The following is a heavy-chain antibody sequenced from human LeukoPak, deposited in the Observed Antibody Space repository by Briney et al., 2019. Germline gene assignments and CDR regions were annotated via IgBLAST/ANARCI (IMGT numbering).Heavy chain of an antibody. CDR3: ATRNY. Sequence: PGGSLRLSCRASGFTFSTYSMNWVRQAPGKGLEWVSLIYSGGATFYADSVKDRFTISRDNSKNTLYLQMNSLRADDTAVYYCATRNYWGQGTLVTVSS. J-gene: IGHJ4*02. V-gene: IGHV3-53*01. CDR2: IYSGGAT. CDR1: GFTFSTYS.